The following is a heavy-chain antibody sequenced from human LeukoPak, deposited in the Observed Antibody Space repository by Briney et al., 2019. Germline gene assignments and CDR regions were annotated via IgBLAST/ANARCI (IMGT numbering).Heavy chain of an antibody. J-gene: IGHJ4*02. CDR1: GFTFSTYW. D-gene: IGHD5-18*01. CDR3: ARSIRGYSSNWDY. Sequence: GGSLRLSCAASGFTFSTYWMHWVRQAPGKGLEWVSVIYSGGSTYYADSVKGRFTISRDNSKNTLYLQMNSLRAEDAAVYYCARSIRGYSSNWDYWGQGTLVTVSS. V-gene: IGHV3-53*01. CDR2: IYSGGST.